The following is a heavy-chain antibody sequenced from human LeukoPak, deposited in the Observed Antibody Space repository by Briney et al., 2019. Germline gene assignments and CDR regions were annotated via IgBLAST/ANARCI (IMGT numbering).Heavy chain of an antibody. CDR3: ARQTWIQLWLFDY. J-gene: IGHJ4*02. V-gene: IGHV4-34*01. CDR1: GGSFSGYY. D-gene: IGHD5-18*01. CDR2: INHSGST. Sequence: SETLSLTCAVYGGSFSGYYWSWIRQPPGKGLEWIGEINHSGSTNYNPSLKSRVTIPVDTSKNQFSLKLSSVTAADTAVYFCARQTWIQLWLFDYWGQGALVTVSS.